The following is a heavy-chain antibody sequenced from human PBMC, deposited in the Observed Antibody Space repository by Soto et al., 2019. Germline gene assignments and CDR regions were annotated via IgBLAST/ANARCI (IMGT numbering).Heavy chain of an antibody. V-gene: IGHV5-51*01. Sequence: GEALKISCTGSGYIFTSYWICWVRQMSGKVLEWMGIIYPGDSDTRYSPSCQGQVTISADKSISTAYLQWSSLKASDTAMYYCARQGGYSYGFEWLLRYWGQGTLVTVSS. CDR3: ARQGGYSYGFEWLLRY. CDR2: IYPGDSDT. J-gene: IGHJ4*02. D-gene: IGHD5-18*01. CDR1: GYIFTSYW.